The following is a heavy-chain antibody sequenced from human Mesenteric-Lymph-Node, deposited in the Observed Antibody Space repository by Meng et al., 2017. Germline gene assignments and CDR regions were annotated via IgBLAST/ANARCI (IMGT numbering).Heavy chain of an antibody. CDR2: IKSKTDGGTT. CDR3: AKDFAWALDY. CDR1: GFTFSNAW. J-gene: IGHJ4*02. V-gene: IGHV3-15*01. D-gene: IGHD7-27*01. Sequence: GGSLRLSCAASGFTFSNAWMSWVRQAPGKGLEWVGRIKSKTDGGTTDYAAPVKGRFTISRDNSKNTLYLQMNSLRAEDTAVYYCAKDFAWALDYWGQGTLVTVSS.